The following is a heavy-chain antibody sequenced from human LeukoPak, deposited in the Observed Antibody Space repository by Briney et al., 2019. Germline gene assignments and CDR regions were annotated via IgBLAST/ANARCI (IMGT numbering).Heavy chain of an antibody. Sequence: EASVKVSCKASGYTFTGYYMHWVRQAPGQGLEWMGWINPNSGGTNYAQKFQGRVTMTRDTSISTAYMELSRLRSDDTAVYYCAREYSSGWYFFDYWGQGTLVTVSS. CDR3: AREYSSGWYFFDY. CDR1: GYTFTGYY. V-gene: IGHV1-2*02. D-gene: IGHD6-19*01. J-gene: IGHJ4*02. CDR2: INPNSGGT.